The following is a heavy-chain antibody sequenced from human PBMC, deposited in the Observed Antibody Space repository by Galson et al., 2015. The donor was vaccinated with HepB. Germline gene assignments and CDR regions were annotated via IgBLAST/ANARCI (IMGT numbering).Heavy chain of an antibody. Sequence: SETLSLTCAVYGGSFSGYYWSWIRQPPGKGLEWIGEINHSGSTNYNPSLKSRVTISVDTSKNQFSLKLSSVTAADTAVYYCARGSTYYDFWSGLHYFDYWGQGTLVTVSS. CDR3: ARGSTYYDFWSGLHYFDY. CDR1: GGSFSGYY. J-gene: IGHJ4*02. CDR2: INHSGST. D-gene: IGHD3-3*01. V-gene: IGHV4-34*01.